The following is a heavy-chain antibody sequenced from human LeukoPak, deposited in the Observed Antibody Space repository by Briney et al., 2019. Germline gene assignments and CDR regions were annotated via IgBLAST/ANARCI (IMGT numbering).Heavy chain of an antibody. J-gene: IGHJ6*03. Sequence: ASVKVSCKASGYTFTSYGISWVRQAPGQGLEWMGWISAYNGNTNYAQKLQGRVTMTTDTSTSTAYMELRSLRSDDTAVYYCARSMITFGGVIVPPYYMDVWGKGTTVTVSS. D-gene: IGHD3-16*02. CDR1: GYTFTSYG. CDR3: ARSMITFGGVIVPPYYMDV. V-gene: IGHV1-18*01. CDR2: ISAYNGNT.